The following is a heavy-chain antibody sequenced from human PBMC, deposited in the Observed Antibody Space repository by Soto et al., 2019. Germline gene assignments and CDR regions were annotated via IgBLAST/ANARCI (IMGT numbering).Heavy chain of an antibody. CDR3: ASSRKYYYDSSGNDAFDV. J-gene: IGHJ3*01. CDR1: GYTFTGYY. V-gene: IGHV1-2*04. CDR2: INPNSGGT. D-gene: IGHD3-22*01. Sequence: SVKVSCKASGYTFTGYYMHCVRQTPGQGLEWMGCINPNSGGTNYAQKFQGWVTMTRDTSITTAYMELSRLRSDDTAVYYCASSRKYYYDSSGNDAFDVWGQGTMVTVSS.